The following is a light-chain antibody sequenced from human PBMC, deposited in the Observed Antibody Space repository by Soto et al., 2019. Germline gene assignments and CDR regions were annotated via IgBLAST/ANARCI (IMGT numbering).Light chain of an antibody. CDR3: CSEAGGFTWV. CDR2: DVD. Sequence: QSALTQPRSLSGSPGQSVTISCTGASSDVGGYRFVSWYQQHPDKAPKLMIYDVDKRPSGVPDRFSGSKSGNSASLTISGLQAEDEADYFCCSEAGGFTWVFGGGTKLTVL. CDR1: SSDVGGYRF. V-gene: IGLV2-11*01. J-gene: IGLJ3*02.